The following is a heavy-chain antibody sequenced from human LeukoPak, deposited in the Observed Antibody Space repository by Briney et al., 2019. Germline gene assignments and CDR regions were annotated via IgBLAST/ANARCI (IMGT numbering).Heavy chain of an antibody. D-gene: IGHD2-21*02. CDR1: GYTFTSYY. V-gene: IGHV1-46*01. J-gene: IGHJ4*02. CDR2: INPSGGST. CDR3: ARKRASATAHFDY. Sequence: ASVKVSCKASGYTFTSYYMHWVRQAPGQGLEWMGIINPSGGSTTYAQKFQGRVTLTRDMSTTTVHMELSSLRYDDTAVYYCARKRASATAHFDYWGQGTLVTVSS.